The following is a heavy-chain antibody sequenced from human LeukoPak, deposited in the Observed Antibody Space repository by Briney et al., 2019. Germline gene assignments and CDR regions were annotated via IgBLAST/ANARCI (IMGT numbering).Heavy chain of an antibody. CDR2: INTNTENP. Sequence: ASVKVSCKASGYTFTSYAMNWVRQAPGQGLEWMGWINTNTENPAYAQGFTGRFVFSVDISVSTAYLQINSLKAEDTAVYYCARMGYCTRATCGWAFDFWGQGTLVTVSS. J-gene: IGHJ4*02. CDR3: ARMGYCTRATCGWAFDF. CDR1: GYTFTSYA. D-gene: IGHD2-8*01. V-gene: IGHV7-4-1*02.